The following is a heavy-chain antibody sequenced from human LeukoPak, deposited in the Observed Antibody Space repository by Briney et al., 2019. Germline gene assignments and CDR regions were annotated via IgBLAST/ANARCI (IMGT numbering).Heavy chain of an antibody. CDR1: GGSISSYY. V-gene: IGHV4-59*08. Sequence: SETLSLTCTVSGGSISSYYWSWIRQPPGKGLEWTGYIYYSGSTNYNPSLKSRVTISVDTSKNQFSLKLSSVTAADTAVYYCARRDYYYYGMDVWGQGTTVTVSS. J-gene: IGHJ6*02. CDR2: IYYSGST. CDR3: ARRDYYYYGMDV. D-gene: IGHD2-21*01.